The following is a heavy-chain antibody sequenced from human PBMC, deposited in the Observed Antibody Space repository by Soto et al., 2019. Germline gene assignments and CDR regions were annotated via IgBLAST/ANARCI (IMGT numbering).Heavy chain of an antibody. CDR1: GYTFTSYG. J-gene: IGHJ4*02. V-gene: IGHV1-18*04. D-gene: IGHD3-22*01. CDR2: ISAYNGNT. Sequence: GASVKVSCKASGYTFTSYGISWVRQAPGQGLEWMGWISAYNGNTNYAQKLQGRVTMTTDTSTSTAYMELRSLRSDDTAVYYCARASSYYDSNGYTYYFDYWGQGTLVTVSS. CDR3: ARASSYYDSNGYTYYFDY.